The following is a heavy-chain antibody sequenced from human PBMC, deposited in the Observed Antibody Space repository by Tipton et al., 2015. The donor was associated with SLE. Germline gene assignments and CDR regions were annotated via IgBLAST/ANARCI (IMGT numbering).Heavy chain of an antibody. D-gene: IGHD5-12*01. Sequence: QLVQSGAEVKKPGASVKVSCQSSGYTFSTYSIHWVRQAPGQDLEWMGWINPVSGNTKYSQKFQDRVNITMDTSASTAYMELSSLRSEDTAVYYCARNTGYSPFDNWGQGTLVTVSS. CDR1: GYTFSTYS. J-gene: IGHJ4*02. CDR3: ARNTGYSPFDN. V-gene: IGHV1-3*01. CDR2: INPVSGNT.